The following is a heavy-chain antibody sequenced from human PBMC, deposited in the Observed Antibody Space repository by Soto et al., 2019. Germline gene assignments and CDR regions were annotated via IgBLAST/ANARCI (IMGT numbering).Heavy chain of an antibody. CDR2: ISYDGTNK. Sequence: GGSLRLSCAASGFSFSISPMHWVRQAPGKGPEWVALISYDGTNKFYADSVKGRFTISRGNSKSTLYLQVDSLRPEDAAVYYCARDPKTSGGQHWAFNYFDSWGQGTLVTVSS. J-gene: IGHJ4*02. V-gene: IGHV3-30-3*01. CDR3: ARDPKTSGGQHWAFNYFDS. D-gene: IGHD7-27*01. CDR1: GFSFSISP.